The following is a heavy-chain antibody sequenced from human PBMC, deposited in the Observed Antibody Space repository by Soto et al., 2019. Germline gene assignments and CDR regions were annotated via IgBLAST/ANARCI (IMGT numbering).Heavy chain of an antibody. CDR2: ISGSGDTT. V-gene: IGHV3-23*01. CDR1: GFTFSSYA. Sequence: EVQLLESGGGLVQPGGSLRLSCAASGFTFSSYAMSWVRQAPGTGLEWVSAISGSGDTTYYADSVKGRFTISRDNSKNTLYLQMNSLRAEDTAVYYCTKSPWTMTMIRGPWDIWGQGTMVTVSS. CDR3: TKSPWTMTMIRGPWDI. D-gene: IGHD3-10*01. J-gene: IGHJ3*02.